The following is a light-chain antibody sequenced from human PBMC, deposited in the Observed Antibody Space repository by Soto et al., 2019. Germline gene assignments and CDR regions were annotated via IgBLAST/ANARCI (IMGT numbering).Light chain of an antibody. Sequence: QSVLTQPPSASGTPGQRVTISCSGSSSNIGGNTVYWYQQLPGTAPKLLIYSNSQRPSGVPDRFSGSKSGTSASLAISGLQSEDEADYYCAAWDDSLNGRVFGGGTKLTVL. V-gene: IGLV1-44*01. CDR2: SNS. CDR1: SSNIGGNT. J-gene: IGLJ3*02. CDR3: AAWDDSLNGRV.